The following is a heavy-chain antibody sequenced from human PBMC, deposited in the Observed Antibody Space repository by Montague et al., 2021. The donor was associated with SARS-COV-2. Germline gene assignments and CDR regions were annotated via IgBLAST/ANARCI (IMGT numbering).Heavy chain of an antibody. Sequence: SETLSLTCTVSGGSISSSDYYWGWIRQPPGKGLEWIGSLFYSVNTYYXPSLKSRATISVDTSKNQFSLKLSSVTAADTAVYYCARTNYDFWRGHQRGGAFDIWGQGTMVTVSS. V-gene: IGHV4-39*01. J-gene: IGHJ3*02. CDR1: GGSISSSDYY. CDR2: LFYSVNT. D-gene: IGHD3-3*01. CDR3: ARTNYDFWRGHQRGGAFDI.